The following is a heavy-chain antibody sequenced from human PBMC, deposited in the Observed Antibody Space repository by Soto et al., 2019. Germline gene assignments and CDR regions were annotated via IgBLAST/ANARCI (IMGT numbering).Heavy chain of an antibody. V-gene: IGHV1-69*13. Sequence: EASVKVSCKASGGAFNTFGFSWVRQAPGQGLEWMGGIIPFFRTANYAQKFQDRVTITADESTSTVYMDLRSLRSEDTAKYYCARSPPMDSGDKYFYDFWGQGALVT. CDR1: GGAFNTFG. D-gene: IGHD4-17*01. CDR3: ARSPPMDSGDKYFYDF. CDR2: IIPFFRTA. J-gene: IGHJ4*02.